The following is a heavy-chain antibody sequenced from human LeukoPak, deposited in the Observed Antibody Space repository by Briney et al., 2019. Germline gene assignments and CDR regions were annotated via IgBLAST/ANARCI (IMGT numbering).Heavy chain of an antibody. Sequence: SETLSLTCAVNGGSFSGYYWSWIRQPPGKGLEWIGEITHSGSTNYNPSLKSRVTISVDTSKNQFSLKLSSVTAADTAVYYCARGDMLYSSGWYVGKSFDYWGQGTLVTVSS. D-gene: IGHD6-19*01. CDR1: GGSFSGYY. V-gene: IGHV4-34*01. CDR2: ITHSGST. CDR3: ARGDMLYSSGWYVGKSFDY. J-gene: IGHJ4*02.